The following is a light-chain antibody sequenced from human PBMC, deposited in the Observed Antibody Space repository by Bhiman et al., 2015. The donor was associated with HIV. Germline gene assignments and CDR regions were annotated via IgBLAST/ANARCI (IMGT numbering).Light chain of an antibody. CDR2: GKN. CDR3: HSRDSSGYHVV. CDR1: SLRDYY. Sequence: SSELTQDPAMSVALGQTVSITCHGDSLRDYYASWYQQKPGQAPVLVIFGKNNRPSGIPDRFSASSSGNIASLTITGAQAEDEADYYCHSRDSSGYHVVFGGGTKLTVL. J-gene: IGLJ2*01. V-gene: IGLV3-19*01.